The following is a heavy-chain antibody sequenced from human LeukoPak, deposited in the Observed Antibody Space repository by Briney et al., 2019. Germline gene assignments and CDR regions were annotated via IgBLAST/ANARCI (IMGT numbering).Heavy chain of an antibody. CDR2: IYYSGST. CDR1: GGSISSGSYY. V-gene: IGHV4-39*07. CDR3: ARGPVVVTAIPHDAFDM. Sequence: SETLSLTCTVSGGSISSGSYYWGWIRQPPGKGLEWIGSIYYSGSTYYNPSLKSRVTISVDTSKNQFSLKLRSVNTADTAGYYCARGPVVVTAIPHDAFDMWGQGTMVTVSS. J-gene: IGHJ3*02. D-gene: IGHD2-21*02.